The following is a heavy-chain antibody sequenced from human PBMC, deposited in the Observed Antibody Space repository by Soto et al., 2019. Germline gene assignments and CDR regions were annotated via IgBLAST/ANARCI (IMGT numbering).Heavy chain of an antibody. D-gene: IGHD3-10*01. V-gene: IGHV4-39*01. CDR1: GGSISSSSYY. CDR3: AASIWFGELSYYYYGMDV. J-gene: IGHJ6*02. Sequence: SETLSLTCTVSGGSISSSSYYWGWIRQPPGKGLEWIGSIYYSGSTYYNPSLKSRVTISVDTSKNQFSLKLSSVTAADTAVYYCAASIWFGELSYYYYGMDVWGQGTTVTVSS. CDR2: IYYSGST.